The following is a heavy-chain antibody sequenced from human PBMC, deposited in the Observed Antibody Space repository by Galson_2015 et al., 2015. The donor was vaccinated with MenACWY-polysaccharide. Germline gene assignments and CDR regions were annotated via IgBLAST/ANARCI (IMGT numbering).Heavy chain of an antibody. Sequence: SETLSLTCTVSGDSISTSYWNWIRQPPGKGLEWVGYIYYTGSTNYNPSFNSRVTISLDTSQNQCSLKLKSVTAADTAVYYCARGRGQLPLQFDYWGQGVLVTVAS. J-gene: IGHJ4*02. D-gene: IGHD1-1*01. V-gene: IGHV4-59*01. CDR2: IYYTGST. CDR3: ARGRGQLPLQFDY. CDR1: GDSISTSY.